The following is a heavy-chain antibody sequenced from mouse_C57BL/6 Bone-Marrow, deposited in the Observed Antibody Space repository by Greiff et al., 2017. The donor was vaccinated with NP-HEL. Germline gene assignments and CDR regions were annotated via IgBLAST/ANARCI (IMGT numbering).Heavy chain of an antibody. V-gene: IGHV1-63*01. D-gene: IGHD1-1*01. CDR2: IYPGGGYT. Sequence: VQLQQSGAELVRPGTSVKMSCKASGYTFTNYWIGWAKQRPGHGLEWIGDIYPGGGYTNYNEKFKGKATLTADKSSSTAYMQFSSLTSEDSAIYYWARYYYGSSYDYFDYWGQGTTLTVSS. CDR1: GYTFTNYW. CDR3: ARYYYGSSYDYFDY. J-gene: IGHJ2*01.